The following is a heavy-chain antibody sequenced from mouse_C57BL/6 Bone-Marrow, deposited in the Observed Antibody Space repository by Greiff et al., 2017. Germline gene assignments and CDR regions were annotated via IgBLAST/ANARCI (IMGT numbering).Heavy chain of an antibody. CDR2: IRNKANNHAT. J-gene: IGHJ4*01. D-gene: IGHD1-1*01. Sequence: DVKLQESGGGLVQPGGSMKLSCAASGFTFSDAWMDWVRQSPEKGLEWVAEIRNKANNHATYYAESVKGGFTISRDDSKSSVYLQMNSVRAEDTGIYYCTRDTTVVGAMDYWGQGTSVTVSS. V-gene: IGHV6-6*01. CDR1: GFTFSDAW. CDR3: TRDTTVVGAMDY.